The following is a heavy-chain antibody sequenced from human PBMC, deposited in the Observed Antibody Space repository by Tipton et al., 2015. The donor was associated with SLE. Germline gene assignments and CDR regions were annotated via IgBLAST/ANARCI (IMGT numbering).Heavy chain of an antibody. D-gene: IGHD3-22*01. J-gene: IGHJ4*02. CDR3: AKDLTYYYDSSGTAFDY. Sequence: LRLSCAVYGGSFSGYYWSWIRQPPGKGLEWIGYIYYSGSTNYNPSLKSRVTISVDTSKNQFSLKLSSVTAADTAVYYCAKDLTYYYDSSGTAFDYWGQGTLVTVSS. V-gene: IGHV4-59*12. CDR2: IYYSGST. CDR1: GGSFSGYY.